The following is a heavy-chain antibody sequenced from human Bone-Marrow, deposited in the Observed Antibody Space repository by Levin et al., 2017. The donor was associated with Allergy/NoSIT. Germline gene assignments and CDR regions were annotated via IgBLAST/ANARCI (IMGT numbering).Heavy chain of an antibody. Sequence: PSETLSLTCTVSGDSISTTDYYWAWIRQPPGKGLEWIGSIYYSGNTYYSPSLNSRLTMFVDRSKNQFSLQLSSVTAADTAVYYCARQSREYNSGWYYLNWFDPWGQGTLVTVSS. V-gene: IGHV4-39*01. CDR2: IYYSGNT. CDR1: GDSISTTDYY. CDR3: ARQSREYNSGWYYLNWFDP. J-gene: IGHJ5*02. D-gene: IGHD6-19*01.